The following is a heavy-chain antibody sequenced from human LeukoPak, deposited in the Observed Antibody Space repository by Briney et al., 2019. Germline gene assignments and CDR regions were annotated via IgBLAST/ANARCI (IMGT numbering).Heavy chain of an antibody. V-gene: IGHV4-34*01. J-gene: IGHJ5*02. D-gene: IGHD6-19*01. CDR3: ASIAVAGQRVKRYNWFDP. Sequence: SETLSPTCAVYGGSFSGYYWSWIRQPPGKGLEWIGEINHSGSTNYNPSLKSRVTISVDTSKNQFSLKLSSVTAADTAVYYCASIAVAGQRVKRYNWFDPWGQGTLVTVSS. CDR2: INHSGST. CDR1: GGSFSGYY.